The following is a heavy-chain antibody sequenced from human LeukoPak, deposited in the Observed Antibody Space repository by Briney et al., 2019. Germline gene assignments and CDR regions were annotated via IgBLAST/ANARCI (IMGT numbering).Heavy chain of an antibody. J-gene: IGHJ3*02. Sequence: GGSLRLSCAASGFTFSSYWMTWVRQAPGKGLEWVANIKQDGSEKYYVDSVKGRFTISRDNAKNSLYLQMNSLRAEDTAVYYCARDLPTITMIVVVMRGDAFDIWGQGTMVTVSS. CDR1: GFTFSSYW. CDR2: IKQDGSEK. V-gene: IGHV3-7*01. CDR3: ARDLPTITMIVVVMRGDAFDI. D-gene: IGHD3-22*01.